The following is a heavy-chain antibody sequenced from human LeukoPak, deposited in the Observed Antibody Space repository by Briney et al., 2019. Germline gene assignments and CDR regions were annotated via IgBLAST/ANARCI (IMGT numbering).Heavy chain of an antibody. J-gene: IGHJ4*02. Sequence: PGGSLRLSCAASRFTLSNYWMSWVRQAPGKGLEWVANIKQDGSETYYVDSVKGRFTISRDNAKNSLYLQMNSLRAEDTAVYYCARDFTQWLVDPELDYWGQGTLVTVSS. V-gene: IGHV3-7*01. CDR3: ARDFTQWLVDPELDY. CDR2: IKQDGSET. D-gene: IGHD6-19*01. CDR1: RFTLSNYW.